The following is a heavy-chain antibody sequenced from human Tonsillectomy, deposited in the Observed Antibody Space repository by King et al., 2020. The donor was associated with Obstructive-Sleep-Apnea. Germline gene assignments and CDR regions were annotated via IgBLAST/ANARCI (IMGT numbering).Heavy chain of an antibody. CDR1: GFTFSDYY. Sequence: VQLVESGGGLVKPGGSLRLSCAASGFTFSDYYMTWIRQAPGKGLEWVSDISNSGSTIYYADSVKGRFTLSRDNAKNSMYLQMNSLRVEDTAVYYGAHLNWRWGRLGNYYDGIDVWGQGTTVTVSS. CDR2: ISNSGSTI. J-gene: IGHJ6*02. D-gene: IGHD5-24*01. V-gene: IGHV3-11*01. CDR3: AHLNWRWGRLGNYYDGIDV.